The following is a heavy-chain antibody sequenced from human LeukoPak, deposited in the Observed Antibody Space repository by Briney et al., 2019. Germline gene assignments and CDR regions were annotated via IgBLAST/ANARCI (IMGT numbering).Heavy chain of an antibody. CDR1: GFTVSSNY. CDR3: ARIDLWSGAPPKFDY. CDR2: IYSGGST. Sequence: GGSLKLSCAASGFTVSSNYMSWVRQAPGKGLEWVSVIYSGGSTYYADSVKGRFTISRDNSKNTLYLQMNSLRAEDTAVYYCARIDLWSGAPPKFDYWGQGTLVTVSS. D-gene: IGHD3-3*01. V-gene: IGHV3-53*01. J-gene: IGHJ4*02.